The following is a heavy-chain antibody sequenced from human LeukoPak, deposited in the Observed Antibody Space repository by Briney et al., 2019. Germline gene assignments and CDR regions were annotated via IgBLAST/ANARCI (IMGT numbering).Heavy chain of an antibody. J-gene: IGHJ4*02. Sequence: PSETLSLTCAVYSGSLSGYYWSWIRQPPGKGLEWIGEINHSGGTNYNPSLKSRVTISVDKSKNQFSLKLSSVTAADTAVYYCARDLVGATRVFDYWGQGTLVTVSS. D-gene: IGHD1-26*01. CDR1: SGSLSGYY. CDR3: ARDLVGATRVFDY. V-gene: IGHV4-34*01. CDR2: INHSGGT.